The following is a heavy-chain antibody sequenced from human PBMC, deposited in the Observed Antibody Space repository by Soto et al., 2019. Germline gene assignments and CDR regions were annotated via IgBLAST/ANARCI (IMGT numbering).Heavy chain of an antibody. CDR1: GGSISSSSYY. Sequence: SETLSLTCTVSGGSISSSSYYWGWIRQPPGKGLEWIGSIYYSGSTYYNPSLKSRVTISVDTSKNQFSPKLSSVTAADTAVYYCAREGCSSTSCYGGSVDYWGQGTLVTVSS. CDR2: IYYSGST. D-gene: IGHD2-2*01. CDR3: AREGCSSTSCYGGSVDY. J-gene: IGHJ4*02. V-gene: IGHV4-39*02.